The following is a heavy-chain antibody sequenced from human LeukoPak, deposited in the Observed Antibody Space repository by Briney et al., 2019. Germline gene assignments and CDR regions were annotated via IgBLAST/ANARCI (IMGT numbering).Heavy chain of an antibody. CDR3: ARHEGMVAASFDY. CDR1: GGSISSYY. CDR2: IYYNGTT. V-gene: IGHV4-59*08. J-gene: IGHJ4*02. D-gene: IGHD2-15*01. Sequence: SETLSLTCTVSGGSISSYYWSWIRQPPGKGLEWIGYIYYNGTTNYNPSLKSRVTISVDTSNNLFSLKLTSVTAADTAVYYCARHEGMVAASFDYWGQRTLVTVSS.